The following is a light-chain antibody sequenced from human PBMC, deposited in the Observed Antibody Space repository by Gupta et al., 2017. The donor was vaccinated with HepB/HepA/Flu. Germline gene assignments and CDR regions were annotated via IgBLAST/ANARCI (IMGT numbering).Light chain of an antibody. CDR3: AAWDDSLNGPV. CDR1: SSNIGSNT. CDR2: SNN. Sequence: QSVLTQPPSASGTPGQRVTISCSGSSSNIGSNTVNCYQQLPGTAPKLLIYSNNQRPSGGPDRFSGSKSGTSASLAISGLQSEDEADYYCAAWDDSLNGPVFGTGTKVTVL. V-gene: IGLV1-44*01. J-gene: IGLJ1*01.